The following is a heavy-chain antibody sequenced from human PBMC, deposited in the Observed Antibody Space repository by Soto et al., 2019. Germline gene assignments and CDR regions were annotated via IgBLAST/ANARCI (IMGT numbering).Heavy chain of an antibody. CDR2: IYYSGST. Sequence: QVQLQESGPGLVKPSQTLSLTCTVSGGSISSGDYYWSWIRQPPGKGLEWIGYIYYSGSTYYNPSLTSRVTISVATSKNQFSLKLSSVTAADTAVYYCARAMVVTQNWFDPWGQGTLATVSS. J-gene: IGHJ5*02. D-gene: IGHD2-21*02. CDR3: ARAMVVTQNWFDP. CDR1: GGSISSGDYY. V-gene: IGHV4-30-4*01.